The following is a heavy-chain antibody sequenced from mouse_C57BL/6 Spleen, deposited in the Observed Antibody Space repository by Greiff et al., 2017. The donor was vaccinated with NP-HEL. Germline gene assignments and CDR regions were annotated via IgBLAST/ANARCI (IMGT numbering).Heavy chain of an antibody. J-gene: IGHJ2*01. CDR1: GFTFSSYA. V-gene: IGHV5-4*01. Sequence: EVNLVESGGGLVKPGGSLKLSCAASGFTFSSYAMSWVRQTPGKRLEWVATISDGGSYTYYPDNVKGRFTISRDNAKNNLYLQMSHLKSEDTAMYDCARETDYYGSSYLFDYWGQGTTLTVSS. CDR2: ISDGGSYT. D-gene: IGHD1-1*01. CDR3: ARETDYYGSSYLFDY.